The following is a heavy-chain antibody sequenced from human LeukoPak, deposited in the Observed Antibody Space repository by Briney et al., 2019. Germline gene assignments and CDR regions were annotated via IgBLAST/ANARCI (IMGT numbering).Heavy chain of an antibody. CDR1: GYTFTSYD. J-gene: IGHJ6*02. D-gene: IGHD6-13*01. CDR2: MNPNSGNT. Sequence: AASVKVSCKASGYTFTSYDINWVRQATGQGLGWMGWMNPNSGNTGYAQKFQGRVTMTRGTSISTAYMELSSLRSEDTAVYYCARLASSSWPLYYYYGMDVWGQGTTVTVSS. CDR3: ARLASSSWPLYYYYGMDV. V-gene: IGHV1-8*01.